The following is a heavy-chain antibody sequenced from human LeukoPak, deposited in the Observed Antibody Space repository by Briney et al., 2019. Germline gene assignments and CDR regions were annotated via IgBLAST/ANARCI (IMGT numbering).Heavy chain of an antibody. V-gene: IGHV4-30-4*01. CDR3: ARAYYDFWSGSRNYFDY. J-gene: IGHJ4*02. CDR2: IYYSGST. CDR1: GGSISSGDYY. Sequence: SETLSLTCTVSGGSISSGDYYWSWIRQPPGKGLEWIGYIYYSGSTYYNPSLKSRVTISVDTSKNQFSLKLSSVTAADTAMYYCARAYYDFWSGSRNYFDYWGQGTLVTVSS. D-gene: IGHD3-3*01.